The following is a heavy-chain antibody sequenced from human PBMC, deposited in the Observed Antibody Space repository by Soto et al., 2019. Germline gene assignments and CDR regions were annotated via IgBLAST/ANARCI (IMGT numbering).Heavy chain of an antibody. V-gene: IGHV1-18*01. Sequence: ASVKVSCKASGYTFTSYGISWVRQAPGQGLEWMGWISAYNGNTNYAQKLQGRVTMTADTSTSTAYMELRSLRSDDTAVYYCARGGKYCTNRVCSFDGMDVWGQGTTVTVS. CDR1: GYTFTSYG. CDR3: ARGGKYCTNRVCSFDGMDV. CDR2: ISAYNGNT. J-gene: IGHJ6*02. D-gene: IGHD2-8*01.